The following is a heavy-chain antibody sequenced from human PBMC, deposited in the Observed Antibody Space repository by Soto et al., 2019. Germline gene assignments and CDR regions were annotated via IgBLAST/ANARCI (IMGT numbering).Heavy chain of an antibody. CDR2: ILYDGSNE. J-gene: IGHJ4*02. Sequence: GGSLRLSCAASGFTFSNYGMHWVRQAPGKGLEWVAIILYDGSNEHYAGSVKGRFTISRDNSRNTLYLQMNSLRPEDTAMYYCAKARAGDIPTDYWGQGTLVTVSS. CDR1: GFTFSNYG. D-gene: IGHD2-21*02. V-gene: IGHV3-30*18. CDR3: AKARAGDIPTDY.